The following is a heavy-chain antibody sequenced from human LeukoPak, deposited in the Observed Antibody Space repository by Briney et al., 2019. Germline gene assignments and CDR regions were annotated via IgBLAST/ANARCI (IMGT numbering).Heavy chain of an antibody. D-gene: IGHD7-27*01. CDR3: ARDLNWETY. J-gene: IGHJ4*02. V-gene: IGHV3-48*03. CDR2: ISSSGSTI. Sequence: QPGGSLRLSCAASGFTFSSYEMNWVRQAPGKGLEWVSYISSSGSTIYYADSLTGRFTISRDNAKNSLYLQMNSLRAEDTAVYYCARDLNWETYWGQGTLVSVSS. CDR1: GFTFSSYE.